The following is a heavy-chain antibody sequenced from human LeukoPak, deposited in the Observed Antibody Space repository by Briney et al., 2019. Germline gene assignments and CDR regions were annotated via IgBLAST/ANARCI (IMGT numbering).Heavy chain of an antibody. CDR2: TSSGGNT. J-gene: IGHJ4*02. CDR1: GFTFSSYA. CDR3: ARDPRSGTGI. D-gene: IGHD1-1*01. V-gene: IGHV3-66*01. Sequence: GGSLRLSCAASGFTFSSYAMNWVRQAPGKGLEWVSVTSSGGNTYYADSVKGRFTISRDNSKNTLYLQMNSLRAEDTAVYYCARDPRSGTGIWGQGTLVTVSS.